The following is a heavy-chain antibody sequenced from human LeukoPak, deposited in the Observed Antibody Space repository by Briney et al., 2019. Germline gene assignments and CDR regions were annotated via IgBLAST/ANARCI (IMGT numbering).Heavy chain of an antibody. Sequence: TTGGSLRLSCAASGFTFSDYYMSWIRQAPGKGLEWISYSSGSGDNIYYAGPVQGRFTISRDNSKNSLFLQLSSLTPEDTAVYYCARDGGHYHSENHYDVNYWGQGTLVTVSS. J-gene: IGHJ4*02. V-gene: IGHV3-11*01. CDR1: GFTFSDYY. CDR3: ARDGGHYHSENHYDVNY. D-gene: IGHD3-16*01. CDR2: SSGSGDNI.